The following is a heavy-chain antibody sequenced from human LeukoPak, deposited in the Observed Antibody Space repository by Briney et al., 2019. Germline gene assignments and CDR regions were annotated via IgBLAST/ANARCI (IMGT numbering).Heavy chain of an antibody. CDR1: GGSISSSSYY. J-gene: IGHJ3*02. CDR3: ARPKGGAMIVGDAFDI. CDR2: IYYSGST. Sequence: SETLSLTCTVSGGSISSSSYYWGWIRQPPGKGLEWIGSIYYSGSTYYNPSLKSRVTISVDTSKNQFSLKLGSVTAADTAVYYCARPKGGAMIVGDAFDIWGQGTMVTVPS. D-gene: IGHD3-22*01. V-gene: IGHV4-39*01.